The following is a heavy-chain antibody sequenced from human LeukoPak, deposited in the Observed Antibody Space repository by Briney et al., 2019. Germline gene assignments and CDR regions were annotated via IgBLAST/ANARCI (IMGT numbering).Heavy chain of an antibody. CDR2: IYYSGST. CDR1: GRSIRRSSYF. Sequence: PSETQSLPHSVSGRSIRRSSYFWGWIRQPPGKGLEWIETIYYSGSTYYNPSLKSQVTLGVDTYKNQFSLKLSSVTAADTAVYYCARHFGRYSSGNDAFDIWGQGTMVTVSS. V-gene: IGHV4-39*01. CDR3: ARHFGRYSSGNDAFDI. D-gene: IGHD6-19*01. J-gene: IGHJ3*02.